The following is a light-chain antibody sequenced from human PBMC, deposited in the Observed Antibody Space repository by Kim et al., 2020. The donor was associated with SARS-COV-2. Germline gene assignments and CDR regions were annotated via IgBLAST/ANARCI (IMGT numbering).Light chain of an antibody. CDR3: QSFDISLSGYV. J-gene: IGLJ1*01. V-gene: IGLV1-40*01. Sequence: RVTRSCDGTSSNIGAGHDVHWYQQLPGTAPKLLIYGNSNRPSGVPDRFSGSESGTSASLAISGLQAEDEADYYCQSFDISLSGYVFGTGTKVTVL. CDR2: GNS. CDR1: SSNIGAGHD.